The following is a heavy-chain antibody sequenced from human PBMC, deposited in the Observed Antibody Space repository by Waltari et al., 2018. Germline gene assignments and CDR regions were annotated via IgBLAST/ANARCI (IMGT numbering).Heavy chain of an antibody. J-gene: IGHJ4*02. CDR2: IKQDGSEK. CDR3: ARGLYSSGWYLNY. D-gene: IGHD6-19*01. CDR1: GFTFSSYW. V-gene: IGHV3-7*01. Sequence: EVQLVESGGGLVQPGGSLRLSCAASGFTFSSYWMSWVRQAPGKGREWVANIKQDGSEKYYGDSVKGRFTISRDNAKNSLYLQMNSLRAEDTAVYYCARGLYSSGWYLNYWGQGTLVTVSS.